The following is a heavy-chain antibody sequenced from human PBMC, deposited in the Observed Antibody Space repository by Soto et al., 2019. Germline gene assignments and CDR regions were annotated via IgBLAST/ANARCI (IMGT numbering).Heavy chain of an antibody. D-gene: IGHD5-12*01. CDR2: IIPIFGTT. V-gene: IGHV1-69*12. CDR3: ARDGGRVGYFGTGRDP. Sequence: QVQLVQSGAEVKKPGSSVKVSCKASGGTFSNYAISWVRQAPGQGLEWVGGIIPIFGTTTFAQKFQGRVTITAXXXTXXAYMELRGLRSEERAVYYCARDGGRVGYFGTGRDPWGQGTLVTVAS. CDR1: GGTFSNYA. J-gene: IGHJ5*02.